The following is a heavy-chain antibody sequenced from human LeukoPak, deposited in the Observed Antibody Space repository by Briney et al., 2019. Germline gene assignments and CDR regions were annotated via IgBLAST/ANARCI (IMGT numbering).Heavy chain of an antibody. D-gene: IGHD3-22*01. V-gene: IGHV1-2*02. CDR1: GYTFTGYY. J-gene: IGHJ5*02. CDR2: INPNSGGT. Sequence: ASVKVSFKASGYTFTGYYMHWVRQAPGQGLEWMGWINPNSGGTNYAQKFQGRVTMTRDTSISTAYMELSRLRSDDTAVYYCARQIPSVRYYDSSGRNWFDTRGQGTLVTVSS. CDR3: ARQIPSVRYYDSSGRNWFDT.